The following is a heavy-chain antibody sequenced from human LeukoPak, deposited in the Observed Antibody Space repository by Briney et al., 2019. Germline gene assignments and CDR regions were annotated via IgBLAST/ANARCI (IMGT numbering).Heavy chain of an antibody. Sequence: GGSLRLSCAASRFTFSSYAMGWVRQAPGKGLEWVSTISGTGSSTYYADSVKGRFTISRDSSKNTLYLQMNSLSAEDTAVYYCARRGIVLGAAPVLKYSFDYWGQGTLVTVSS. CDR3: ARRGIVLGAAPVLKYSFDY. V-gene: IGHV3-23*01. CDR2: ISGTGSST. D-gene: IGHD1-26*01. CDR1: RFTFSSYA. J-gene: IGHJ4*02.